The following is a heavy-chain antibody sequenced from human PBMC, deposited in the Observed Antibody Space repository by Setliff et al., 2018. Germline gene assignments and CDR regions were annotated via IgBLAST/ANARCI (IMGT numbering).Heavy chain of an antibody. J-gene: IGHJ5*02. V-gene: IGHV3-21*01. Sequence: GSLRLSCAASGFTFSSHWMHWVRQAPGKGLEWVSSISHSNTYIYYADSVKGRFTISRDNATNSLYLQMNSLRAEDTAVYYCARGNFYYFDRTGRGPNWFDPWGQGTLVTVSS. CDR2: ISHSNTYI. CDR1: GFTFSSHW. CDR3: ARGNFYYFDRTGRGPNWFDP. D-gene: IGHD3-22*01.